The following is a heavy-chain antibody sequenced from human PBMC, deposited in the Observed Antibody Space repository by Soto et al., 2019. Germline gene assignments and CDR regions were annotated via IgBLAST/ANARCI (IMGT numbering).Heavy chain of an antibody. J-gene: IGHJ4*02. CDR2: INHSGST. D-gene: IGHD1-20*01. CDR3: ARGADNHGPNDY. Sequence: PSETLSLTCAVYGGSFSGYYWSWIRQPPGKGLEWIGEINHSGSTNYNPSLKSRVTISVDTSKNQFSLKLSSVTAADTAVYYCARGADNHGPNDYWGQGTLVTVSS. V-gene: IGHV4-34*01. CDR1: GGSFSGYY.